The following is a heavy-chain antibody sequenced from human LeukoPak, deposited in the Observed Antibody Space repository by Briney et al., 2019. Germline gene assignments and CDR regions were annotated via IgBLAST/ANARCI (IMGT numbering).Heavy chain of an antibody. CDR1: GFTFNDYC. J-gene: IGHJ5*02. CDR2: ITSDCDST. D-gene: IGHD3-10*01. V-gene: IGHV3-43D*03. CDR3: VRAHHPGGWFDP. Sequence: GGSLRLSCSASGFTFNDYCMHGVRHAPGGGLEWISLITSDCDSTYYADSVEGRFTISRDNAKDSLYLQMNSVTAEDTAMHYCVRAHHPGGWFDPWGQGTLVTVSS.